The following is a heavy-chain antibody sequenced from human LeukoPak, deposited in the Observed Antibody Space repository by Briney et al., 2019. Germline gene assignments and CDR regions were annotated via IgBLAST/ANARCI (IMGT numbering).Heavy chain of an antibody. J-gene: IGHJ4*02. CDR3: ARGGLTYYYGSGSHYFDY. CDR2: ISSSSSYI. V-gene: IGHV3-21*01. CDR1: GFTFSSYS. Sequence: GGSLRLSCAASGFTFSSYSMNWVRQAPGKGLEWVSSISSSSSYIYYADSVKGRFTISRDNAKNSLYLQMNSLRAEDTAVYYCARGGLTYYYGSGSHYFDYWGQGTLVTVSS. D-gene: IGHD3-10*01.